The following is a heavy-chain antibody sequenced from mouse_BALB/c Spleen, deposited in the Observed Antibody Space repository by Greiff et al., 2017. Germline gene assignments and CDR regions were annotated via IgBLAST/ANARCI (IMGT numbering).Heavy chain of an antibody. CDR3: ARRWDGYYPYYFDY. V-gene: IGHV3-2*02. D-gene: IGHD2-3*01. CDR1: GYSITSDYA. CDR2: ISYSGST. J-gene: IGHJ2*01. Sequence: EVQLQESGPGLVKPSQSLSLTCTVTGYSITSDYAWNWIRQFPGNKLEWMGYISYSGSTSYNPSLKSRISITRDTSKNQFFLQLNSVTTEDTATYYCARRWDGYYPYYFDYWGQGTTLTVSS.